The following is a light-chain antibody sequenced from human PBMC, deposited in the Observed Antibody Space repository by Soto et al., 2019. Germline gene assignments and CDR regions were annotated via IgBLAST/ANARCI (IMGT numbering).Light chain of an antibody. V-gene: IGKV1-12*01. Sequence: DIQMTQSPSSVSASVGDRVTITCRASQDISSWLAWYQQKPGKAPKLLIYAASNLQSGVPSRFSGSGSGTDFTLTISRLQPEDFATYYCQQASSFPLTFGGGTKVEIK. J-gene: IGKJ4*01. CDR3: QQASSFPLT. CDR2: AAS. CDR1: QDISSW.